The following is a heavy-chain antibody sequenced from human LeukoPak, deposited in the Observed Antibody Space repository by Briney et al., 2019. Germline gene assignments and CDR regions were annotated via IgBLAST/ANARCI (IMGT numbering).Heavy chain of an antibody. Sequence: ASVKVSRKASGYTFTSYDINWVRQATAQGLEWMGWMNPNSGNTGYAQKFQGRVTMTRNTSISTAYMELSSLRSEDTAVYYCARGGTYCSSTSCSFFDDWGQGTLVTVSS. D-gene: IGHD2-2*01. J-gene: IGHJ4*02. CDR3: ARGGTYCSSTSCSFFDD. CDR2: MNPNSGNT. V-gene: IGHV1-8*01. CDR1: GYTFTSYD.